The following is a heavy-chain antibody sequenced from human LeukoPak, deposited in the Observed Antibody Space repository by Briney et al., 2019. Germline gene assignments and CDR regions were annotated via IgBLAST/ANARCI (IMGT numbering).Heavy chain of an antibody. V-gene: IGHV3-13*01. J-gene: IGHJ4*02. CDR3: ARDRGGYFDY. Sequence: GGSLRLSCAASGFTFSSYDMHWVRQTTGKGLEWISVIGSAGDTYYPGSVKGRFTISRENAKNSLYLQMNSLRAEDTAVYYCARDRGGYFDYWGQGTLVTVSS. CDR2: IGSAGDT. D-gene: IGHD3-16*01. CDR1: GFTFSSYD.